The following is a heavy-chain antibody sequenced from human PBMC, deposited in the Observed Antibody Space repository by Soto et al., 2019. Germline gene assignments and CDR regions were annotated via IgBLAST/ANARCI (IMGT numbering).Heavy chain of an antibody. CDR3: ARGGCTDGVCTYFFDY. CDR1: GYSLTDYY. Sequence: ASVKVSCKASGYSLTDYYIHWVRQAPGQGLEWVGWINPDSGTTKSTQKFQGRVTMTRDTSISTAYTELTRLRSDDTAVYYCARGGCTDGVCTYFFDYWGQGTLVTVS. V-gene: IGHV1-2*02. D-gene: IGHD2-8*01. CDR2: INPDSGTT. J-gene: IGHJ4*02.